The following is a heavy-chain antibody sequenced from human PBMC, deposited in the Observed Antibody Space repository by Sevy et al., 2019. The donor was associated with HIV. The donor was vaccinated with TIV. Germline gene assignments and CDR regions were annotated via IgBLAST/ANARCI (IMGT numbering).Heavy chain of an antibody. CDR3: AGENAXGRGYS. D-gene: IGHD3-3*02. CDR2: IYYNGHI. CDR1: GGSITSLY. J-gene: IGHJ4*02. Sequence: SETLSLTCTVSGGSITSLYWNWIRQPPGKGLEWIANIYYNGHINYNPSLKSRVTLSLDTSKNQFSLRLSSVTAADTAMYYCAGENAXGRGYSXGQGTLVTISS. V-gene: IGHV4-59*08.